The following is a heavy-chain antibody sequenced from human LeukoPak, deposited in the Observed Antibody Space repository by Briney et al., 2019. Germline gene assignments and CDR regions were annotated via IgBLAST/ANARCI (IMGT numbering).Heavy chain of an antibody. D-gene: IGHD3-22*01. Sequence: SVKVSCKASGGTFSSYAISWVRQAPGQGLEWMGGIIPIFGTANYAQKFQGRVTMTRDTSTSTVYMELSSLRSEDTAVYYCARDVASSGYYWDWGQGTLVTVSS. CDR3: ARDVASSGYYWD. CDR2: IIPIFGTA. V-gene: IGHV1-69*05. CDR1: GGTFSSYA. J-gene: IGHJ4*02.